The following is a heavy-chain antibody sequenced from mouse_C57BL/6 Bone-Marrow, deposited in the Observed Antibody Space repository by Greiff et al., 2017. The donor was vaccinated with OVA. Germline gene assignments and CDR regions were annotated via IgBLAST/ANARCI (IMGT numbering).Heavy chain of an antibody. CDR2: IDPENGDT. J-gene: IGHJ2*01. D-gene: IGHD1-1*02. CDR3: TLLGITIY. CDR1: GFNIKDDY. Sequence: LVESGAELVRPGASVKLSCTASGFNIKDDYMHWVKQRPEQGLEWIGWIDPENGDTEYASKFQGKATITADTSSNTAYLQLSSLTSEDTAVYYCTLLGITIYWGQGTTLTVSS. V-gene: IGHV14-4*01.